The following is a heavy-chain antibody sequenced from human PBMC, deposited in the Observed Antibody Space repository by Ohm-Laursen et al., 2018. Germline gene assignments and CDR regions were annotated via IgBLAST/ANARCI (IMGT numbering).Heavy chain of an antibody. V-gene: IGHV3-66*01. D-gene: IGHD6-19*01. J-gene: IGHJ4*02. CDR3: ARDASLGQSSGPFGSDY. CDR1: GFTGSGNY. CDR2: IYIGYNT. Sequence: SLSLSCAASGFTGSGNYMSWIRQAPGTGLGWVSIIYIGYNTYYADSVKGRFTISRDSSKNTLYLQMNSLTAEDTAVYYCARDASLGQSSGPFGSDYWGQGTLVTVSS.